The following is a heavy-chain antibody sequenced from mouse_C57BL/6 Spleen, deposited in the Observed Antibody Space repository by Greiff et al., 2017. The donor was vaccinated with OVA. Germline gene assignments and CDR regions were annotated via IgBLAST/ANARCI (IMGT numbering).Heavy chain of an antibody. CDR2: IYPGSGNT. Sequence: QVQLQQSGAELVRPGASVKLSCKASGYTFTDYYINWVKQRPGQGLEWIARIYPGSGNTYYNEKFKGKATLTAEKSSSTAYMQLSSLTSEDSAVYFCARRDLEWGQGTLVTVSA. CDR3: ARRDLE. J-gene: IGHJ3*02. CDR1: GYTFTDYY. V-gene: IGHV1-76*01.